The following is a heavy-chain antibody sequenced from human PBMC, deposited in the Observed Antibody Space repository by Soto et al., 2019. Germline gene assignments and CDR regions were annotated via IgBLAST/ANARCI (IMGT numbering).Heavy chain of an antibody. CDR2: ISAYNGNT. CDR1: GYTFTSYG. J-gene: IGHJ5*02. D-gene: IGHD1-1*01. CDR3: ARDEAYKWNDGGWFDP. V-gene: IGHV1-18*01. Sequence: QVQLVQSGAEVKKPGASVKVSCKASGYTFTSYGISWVRQASGQGLEWLGWISAYNGNTKYAQKLQGRVTMTTDTSTSTAYMERRSLRSDDTAVYYCARDEAYKWNDGGWFDPWGHGTLVTVSS.